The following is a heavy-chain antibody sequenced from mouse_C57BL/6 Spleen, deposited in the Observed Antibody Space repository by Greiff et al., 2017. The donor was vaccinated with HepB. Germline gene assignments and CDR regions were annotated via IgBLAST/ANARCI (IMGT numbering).Heavy chain of an antibody. Sequence: EVKLMESGGGLVKPGGSLKLSCAASGFTFSDYGMHWVRQAPEKGLEWVAYISSGSSTIYYADTVKGRFTISRDNAKNTLFLQMTSLRSEDTAMYYCAISLYGIGFGFAYGGQGTLVTVSA. D-gene: IGHD1-1*01. CDR2: ISSGSSTI. V-gene: IGHV5-17*01. CDR3: AISLYGIGFGFAY. J-gene: IGHJ3*01. CDR1: GFTFSDYG.